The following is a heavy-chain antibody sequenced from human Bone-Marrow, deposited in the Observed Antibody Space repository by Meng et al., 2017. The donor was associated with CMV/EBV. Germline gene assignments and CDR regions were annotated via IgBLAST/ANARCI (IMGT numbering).Heavy chain of an antibody. J-gene: IGHJ4*02. CDR3: ARWGDAPFDF. V-gene: IGHV1-8*02. D-gene: IGHD3-10*01. CDR2: MKANSGNT. Sequence: ASVKVSCKASGGTFSSYTISWVRQAPGQGLEWMGWMKANSGNTGYAQKCQGRVTMTTDTSISTAYMELSSLRSEDTAIYYCARWGDAPFDFWGQGKLVTVSS. CDR1: GGTFSSYT.